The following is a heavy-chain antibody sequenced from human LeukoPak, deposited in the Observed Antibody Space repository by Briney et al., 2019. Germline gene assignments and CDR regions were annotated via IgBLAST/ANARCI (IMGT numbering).Heavy chain of an antibody. V-gene: IGHV1-69*04. CDR2: IIPILGIA. D-gene: IGHD3-10*01. Sequence: ASVKVSCKASGGTFSSYAISWVRQAPGQGLEWMGRIIPILGIANYAQKFQGRVTITADKSTSTAYMELSSLRSKDTAVYYCARDFVTMVRGVIISGDYWGQGTLVTVSS. CDR1: GGTFSSYA. CDR3: ARDFVTMVRGVIISGDY. J-gene: IGHJ4*02.